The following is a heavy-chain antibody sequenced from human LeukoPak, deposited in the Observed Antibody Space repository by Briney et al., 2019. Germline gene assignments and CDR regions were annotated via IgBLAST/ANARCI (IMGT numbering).Heavy chain of an antibody. CDR1: GFTVSFYA. CDR3: VRGLDEKESGYYDY. V-gene: IGHV3-23*01. CDR2: IAGDGSST. Sequence: GGSLRLSCAASGFTVSFYAMSWVRQAPGKGLEWVSVIAGDGSSTYYADSVKGRFTISRDNSKNTLYLQMNSLRVEDTAVYYCVRGLDEKESGYYDYWGQGTLVTVSS. J-gene: IGHJ4*02. D-gene: IGHD3-10*01.